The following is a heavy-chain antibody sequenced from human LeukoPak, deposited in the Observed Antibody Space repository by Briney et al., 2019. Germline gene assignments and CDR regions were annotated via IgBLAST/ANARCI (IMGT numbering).Heavy chain of an antibody. J-gene: IGHJ2*01. CDR1: GFTFSNAW. Sequence: PGGSLRLSCAASGFTFSNAWMSWVRQAPGKGLEWVSAISGSGGTIYYADSVKGRFTISRDNSKNTLYLQMNSLRAEDTAVYYCAKDRKYFDLWGRGTLVTVSS. CDR3: AKDRKYFDL. CDR2: ISGSGGTI. D-gene: IGHD1-14*01. V-gene: IGHV3-23*01.